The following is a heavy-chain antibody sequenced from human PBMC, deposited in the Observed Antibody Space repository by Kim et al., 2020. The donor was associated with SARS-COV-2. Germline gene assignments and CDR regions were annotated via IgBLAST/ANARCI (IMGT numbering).Heavy chain of an antibody. D-gene: IGHD5-12*01. Sequence: GGSLRLSCAASGFTFSSYSMNWVRQAPGKGLEWVSSISSSSSYIYYADSVKGRFTISRDNAKNSLYLQMNSLRAEDTAVYYCARDHRRVVATIREVRYWGQGTQVTVSS. J-gene: IGHJ4*02. CDR3: ARDHRRVVATIREVRY. CDR1: GFTFSSYS. V-gene: IGHV3-21*01. CDR2: ISSSSSYI.